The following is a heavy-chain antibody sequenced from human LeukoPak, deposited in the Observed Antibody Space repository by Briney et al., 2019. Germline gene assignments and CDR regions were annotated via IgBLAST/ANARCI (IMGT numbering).Heavy chain of an antibody. J-gene: IGHJ4*02. CDR1: GFTFSGYG. V-gene: IGHV3-33*05. Sequence: PGGSLRLSCAASGFTFSGYGMHWVRQAPGKSLEWVAFISYDGNNKYHVDSVKGRFTISRDNSKNRLYLQMNSLRPEDTAVYYCASQTTGYNYAHPLDYWGQGTLVAVSS. CDR3: ASQTTGYNYAHPLDY. CDR2: ISYDGNNK. D-gene: IGHD5-18*01.